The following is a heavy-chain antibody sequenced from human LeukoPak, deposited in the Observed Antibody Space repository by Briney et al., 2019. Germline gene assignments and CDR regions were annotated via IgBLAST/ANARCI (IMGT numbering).Heavy chain of an antibody. CDR1: GYTFTSYY. D-gene: IGHD1-14*01. Sequence: ASVKVSCKASGYTFTSYYMHWVRQATGQGLEWVGIINPSGGDTSYAQKFQGRLTMTRDTSTNTVYMELTSLRSEDTAVYYCAREVMDNLRFDYWGQGTLVTVSS. J-gene: IGHJ4*02. V-gene: IGHV1-46*01. CDR3: AREVMDNLRFDY. CDR2: INPSGGDT.